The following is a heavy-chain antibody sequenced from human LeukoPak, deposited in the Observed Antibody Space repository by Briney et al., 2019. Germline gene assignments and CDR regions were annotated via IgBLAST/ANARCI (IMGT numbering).Heavy chain of an antibody. D-gene: IGHD3-22*01. CDR2: ISWNGGYI. Sequence: GGSLRLSCAASGFTFDDYGMSWVRQAPGKGLEWVSGISWNGGYIGYVDSVKGRFTISRDNDKNSLYLQMNSLRAEDTALYYCARGYYDSSGKGGYFLDYWGQGTLITVSS. CDR1: GFTFDDYG. V-gene: IGHV3-20*04. CDR3: ARGYYDSSGKGGYFLDY. J-gene: IGHJ4*02.